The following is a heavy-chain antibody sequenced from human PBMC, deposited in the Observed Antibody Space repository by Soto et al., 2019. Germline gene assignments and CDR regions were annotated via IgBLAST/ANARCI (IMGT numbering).Heavy chain of an antibody. Sequence: ASVKVSCKASGYTFTGYYMHWVRQAPGQGLEWMGWINPNSGGTNYAQKFQGWVTMTRDTSISTAYMELSRLRSDDTAVYYCAREAVAGTNWFDPWGQGTLVTVS. CDR2: INPNSGGT. V-gene: IGHV1-2*04. CDR1: GYTFTGYY. J-gene: IGHJ5*02. D-gene: IGHD6-19*01. CDR3: AREAVAGTNWFDP.